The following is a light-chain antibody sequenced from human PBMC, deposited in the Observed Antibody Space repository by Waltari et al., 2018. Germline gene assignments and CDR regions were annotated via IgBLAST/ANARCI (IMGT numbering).Light chain of an antibody. CDR3: CSYVGLGTYV. V-gene: IGLV2-23*02. Sequence: QSGLTQTASASGSPGQSITIPCTGTSRDVGHYNLVSRYQQHPGKAPNLLIYEVTKRTSGTSDRCSSSKSGNTAALTISGLQAQEDEADYYCCSYVGLGTYVFGTGTKVTV. CDR2: EVT. J-gene: IGLJ1*01. CDR1: SRDVGHYNL.